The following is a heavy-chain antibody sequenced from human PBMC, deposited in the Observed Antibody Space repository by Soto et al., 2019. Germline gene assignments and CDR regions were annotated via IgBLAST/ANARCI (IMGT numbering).Heavy chain of an antibody. D-gene: IGHD5-18*01. CDR3: ASSDTAMVTCDY. CDR2: IIPIFGTA. Sequence: QVQLVQSGSELKKPGASVKVSCKASGYTFTSYAMNWVRQAPGQGLEWMGWIIPIFGTANYAQKFQGRVTITADESTSTAYMELSSLRSEDTAVYYCASSDTAMVTCDYWGQGTLVTVSS. V-gene: IGHV1-69*01. J-gene: IGHJ4*02. CDR1: GYTFTSYA.